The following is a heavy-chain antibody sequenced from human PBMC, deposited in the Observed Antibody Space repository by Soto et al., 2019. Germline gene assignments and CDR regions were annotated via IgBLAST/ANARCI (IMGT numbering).Heavy chain of an antibody. CDR3: ARKTITATGYFDY. V-gene: IGHV4-38-2*01. CDR2: IYHSGTT. J-gene: IGHJ4*02. CDR1: GYSISSGYY. Sequence: PSETLSLTCAVSGYSISSGYYWAWIRQPPGKGLEWIGSIYHSGTTYYNPSLKSRVTISVDTSKNHFSLNLSSVTAADTAIYYCARKTITATGYFDYWGQGSLVTVPQ. D-gene: IGHD6-13*01.